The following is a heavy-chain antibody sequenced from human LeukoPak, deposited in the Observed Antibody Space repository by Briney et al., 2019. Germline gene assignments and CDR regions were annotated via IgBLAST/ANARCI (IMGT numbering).Heavy chain of an antibody. V-gene: IGHV4-59*01. J-gene: IGHJ5*02. Sequence: SETLSLTCTVSGGSISSYCWSWIRQPPGKGLEWIGYIYYSGSTNYNPSLKSRVTISVDTSKNQFSLKLSSVTAADTAVYYCARSTSRMGLFDPWGQGTLVTVSS. D-gene: IGHD2-8*01. CDR3: ARSTSRMGLFDP. CDR2: IYYSGST. CDR1: GGSISSYC.